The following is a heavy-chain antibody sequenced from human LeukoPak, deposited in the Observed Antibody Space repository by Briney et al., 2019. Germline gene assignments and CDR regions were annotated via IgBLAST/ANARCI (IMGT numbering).Heavy chain of an antibody. CDR1: GFVFSNSW. CDR3: AGDEGWTFDI. Sequence: PGGSLRLSCAASGFVFSNSWMSWFRQAPEKGLEWVALIKQDGSVIHYVDSVKGRFTISRDNAKNSLSLQMNSLRADDTAVYYCAGDEGWTFDIWGQGTKVTVSS. J-gene: IGHJ3*02. D-gene: IGHD5-24*01. CDR2: IKQDGSVI. V-gene: IGHV3-7*01.